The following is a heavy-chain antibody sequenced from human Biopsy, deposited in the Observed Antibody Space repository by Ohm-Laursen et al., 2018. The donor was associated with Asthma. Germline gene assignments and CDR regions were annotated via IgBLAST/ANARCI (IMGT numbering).Heavy chain of an antibody. V-gene: IGHV1-2*06. CDR2: INPNSGNT. CDR1: GYTFIGCH. J-gene: IGHJ6*02. Sequence: AASVKVSCNASGYTFIGCHIHWMRQAPGQGLEWMGRINPNSGNTRYAHKFQGRVTMTRDTSISTVYMELTRLRSDDTAVYYCARAPQPQNYGSGNAQYGLDVWGQGTTVTVSS. D-gene: IGHD3-10*01. CDR3: ARAPQPQNYGSGNAQYGLDV.